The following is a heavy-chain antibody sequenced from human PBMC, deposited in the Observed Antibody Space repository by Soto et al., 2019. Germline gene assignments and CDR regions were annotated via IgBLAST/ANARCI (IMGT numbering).Heavy chain of an antibody. V-gene: IGHV1-69*01. J-gene: IGHJ5*02. CDR3: ARGAIHGSSWYFWFDP. CDR1: GGTFSRHA. D-gene: IGHD6-13*01. Sequence: QVQLVQSGSEVKMPGSSVKVSCKTSGGTFSRHAINWVRQAPGQGLEWMGGIIPLFGTTNYAQKFKGRVTISADESTRTAYMELSSLTSEDAAVYYCARGAIHGSSWYFWFDPWGQGTLVTVSS. CDR2: IIPLFGTT.